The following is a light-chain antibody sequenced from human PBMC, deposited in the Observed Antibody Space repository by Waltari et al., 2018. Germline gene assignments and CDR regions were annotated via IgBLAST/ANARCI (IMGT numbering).Light chain of an antibody. Sequence: SYVLTQAPSVSVAPGETARITCGGNNIADKNVHWYQQKPGQAPVLVIFSDRDRPSGFPERFSGSNSGNTATLTISRAEAGDEADYYCQVWDTSIDLSVFGTGTKVTVL. V-gene: IGLV3-21*04. CDR2: SDR. CDR1: NIADKN. J-gene: IGLJ1*01. CDR3: QVWDTSIDLSV.